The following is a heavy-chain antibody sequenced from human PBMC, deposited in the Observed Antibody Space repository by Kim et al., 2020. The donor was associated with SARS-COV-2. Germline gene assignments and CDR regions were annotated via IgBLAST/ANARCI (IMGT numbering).Heavy chain of an antibody. V-gene: IGHV4-38-2*02. D-gene: IGHD3-10*01. J-gene: IGHJ5*02. CDR2: IYHSGST. Sequence: SETLSLTCTVSGYSISSGYYWGWIRQPPGKGLEWIGSIYHSGSTYYNPSLKSRVTISVDTSKNQFSLKLSSVTAADTAVYYCARESRRSITMVRGGNWFDPWGQGTLVTVSS. CDR1: GYSISSGYY. CDR3: ARESRRSITMVRGGNWFDP.